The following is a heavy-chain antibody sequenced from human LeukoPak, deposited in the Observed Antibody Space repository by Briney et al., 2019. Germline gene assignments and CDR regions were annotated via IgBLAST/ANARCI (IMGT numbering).Heavy chain of an antibody. CDR3: ATDREGDPSCYYLV. D-gene: IGHD3-22*01. CDR1: GFSFSDYV. Sequence: GGSLRLSCAASGFSFSDYVMTWGRQAPGKGLEWVSSISANGGGTYYADSVKGRFTISRDNSKNTLFLQMNSLRAEDSAVYYCATDREGDPSCYYLVGGQGTLIPVSP. CDR2: ISANGGGT. J-gene: IGHJ4*02. V-gene: IGHV3-23*01.